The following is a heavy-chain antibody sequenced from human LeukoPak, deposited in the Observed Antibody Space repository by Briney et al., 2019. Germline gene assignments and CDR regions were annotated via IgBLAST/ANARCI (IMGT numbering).Heavy chain of an antibody. Sequence: ASVKVSCKASGYTFTGYYIHWVRQAPGQGLECMGWINSNTGGTKYVQKFQGRVTMTRDTSISTAYMELRSLRSDDTAVYYCARDSPITIFGVVTPYYFDYWGQGTLVTVSS. J-gene: IGHJ4*02. CDR1: GYTFTGYY. V-gene: IGHV1-2*02. CDR2: INSNTGGT. CDR3: ARDSPITIFGVVTPYYFDY. D-gene: IGHD3-3*01.